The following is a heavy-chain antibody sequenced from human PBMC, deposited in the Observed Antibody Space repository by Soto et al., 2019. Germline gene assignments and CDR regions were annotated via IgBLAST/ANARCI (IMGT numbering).Heavy chain of an antibody. V-gene: IGHV3-23*01. J-gene: IGHJ4*02. Sequence: EVQLLESGGGLVQPGGSLRLSCAASGFTFSSSAMSWVRQAPGKGLEWVSTITPSGADTYYSDSVKGRFTISRDNSNNTVFLQMNSLRVEDTAVYYCAALVRWWGQGTLVTVSS. CDR1: GFTFSSSA. CDR2: ITPSGADT. D-gene: IGHD1-26*01. CDR3: AALVRW.